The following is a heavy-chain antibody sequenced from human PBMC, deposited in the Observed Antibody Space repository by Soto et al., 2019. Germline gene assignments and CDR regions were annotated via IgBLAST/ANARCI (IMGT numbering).Heavy chain of an antibody. CDR2: IYYSGST. CDR1: GGSISSYY. D-gene: IGHD3-10*01. V-gene: IGHV4-59*01. J-gene: IGHJ4*02. Sequence: PSETLSLTCTVSGGSISSYYWSWIRQPPGKGLEWIGYIYYSGSTNYNPSLKSRVTISVDTSKNQFSLKLSSVTAADTAVYYCARGGDGRGSGSYYRLDYWGQGTLVTVSS. CDR3: ARGGDGRGSGSYYRLDY.